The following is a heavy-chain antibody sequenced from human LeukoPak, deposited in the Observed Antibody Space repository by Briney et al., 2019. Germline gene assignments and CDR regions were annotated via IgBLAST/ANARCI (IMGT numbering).Heavy chain of an antibody. CDR3: ARISLGAIWGYYYGMDV. V-gene: IGHV1-69*13. CDR2: IIPIFDTA. D-gene: IGHD1-26*01. Sequence: SVRVSCKASGGTFSSYSISWVRQAPGQGLEWMGGIIPIFDTADYAQKFQGRVTITADEFTSTAYMELSSLRSEDTAVFYCARISLGAIWGYYYGMDVWGQGTTVTVSS. J-gene: IGHJ6*02. CDR1: GGTFSSYS.